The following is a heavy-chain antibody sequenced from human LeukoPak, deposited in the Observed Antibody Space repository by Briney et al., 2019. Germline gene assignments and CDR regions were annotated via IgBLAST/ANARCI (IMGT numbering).Heavy chain of an antibody. CDR2: ISSSGSTI. D-gene: IGHD6-13*01. V-gene: IGHV3-11*01. J-gene: IGHJ6*02. CDR1: GFTFSDYY. Sequence: GGSLRLSCAASGFTFSDYYMSWIRQAPGKGLEWVSYISSSGSTIYYADSVKGRFTISRDNAKNSLYLQMNSLRAEDTAVYYCARDLGSSSWYSWGYYDMDVWGQGTTVTVSS. CDR3: ARDLGSSSWYSWGYYDMDV.